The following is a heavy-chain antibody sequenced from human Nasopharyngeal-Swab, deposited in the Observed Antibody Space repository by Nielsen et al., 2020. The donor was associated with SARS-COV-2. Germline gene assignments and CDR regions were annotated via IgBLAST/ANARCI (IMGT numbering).Heavy chain of an antibody. D-gene: IGHD5-24*01. J-gene: IGHJ4*02. V-gene: IGHV3-43*02. CDR2: ISGDGGST. CDR1: GFTFDDYA. CDR3: AKDMGDGYNLIQGY. Sequence: GESLKISCAASGFTFDDYAMHWVCQAPGKGLEWVSLISGDGGSTYYADSVKGRFTISRDNSKNSLYLQMNSLRTEDTALYYCAKDMGDGYNLIQGYWGQGTLVTVSS.